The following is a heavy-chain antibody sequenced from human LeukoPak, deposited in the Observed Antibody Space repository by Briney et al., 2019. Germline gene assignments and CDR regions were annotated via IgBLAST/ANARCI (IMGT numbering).Heavy chain of an antibody. Sequence: SETLSLTCTVSGGSISSYYWSWLRQPAGKGLEWIGRIYTSGSTNYNPSLKSRVTISVDKSKNQFSLKLSSVTAADTAVYYCARDGGYSSDAFDIWGQGTMVTVSS. V-gene: IGHV4-4*07. D-gene: IGHD2-21*02. CDR3: ARDGGYSSDAFDI. CDR1: GGSISSYY. CDR2: IYTSGST. J-gene: IGHJ3*02.